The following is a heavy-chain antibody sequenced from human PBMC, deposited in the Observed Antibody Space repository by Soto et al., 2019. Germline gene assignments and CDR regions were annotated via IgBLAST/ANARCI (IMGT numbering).Heavy chain of an antibody. CDR2: ISYDGSNK. V-gene: IGHV3-30*03. Sequence: GGSLRLSCAASGFTFSSYGMHWVRQAPGKGLEWVAVISYDGSNKYYADSVKGRFTISRDNSKNTLYLQMNSLRAEDTAVYYCARADYYGSGSYYTHWGQGTLVTVSS. CDR3: ARADYYGSGSYYTH. CDR1: GFTFSSYG. J-gene: IGHJ4*02. D-gene: IGHD3-10*01.